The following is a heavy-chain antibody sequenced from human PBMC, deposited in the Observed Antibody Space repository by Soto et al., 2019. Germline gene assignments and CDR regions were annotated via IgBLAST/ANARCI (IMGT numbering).Heavy chain of an antibody. V-gene: IGHV4-59*08. CDR3: ASQQLVHYYYGMDV. Sequence: SETLSLTCTVSGDSISNYYWAWIRQPPGEGLEWIGYVHSNGNTHHNPSLKSRVTISMDTSKNQFSLNLNSVTAADTAVYYCASQQLVHYYYGMDVWGQGTTVT. CDR2: VHSNGNT. D-gene: IGHD6-13*01. CDR1: GDSISNYY. J-gene: IGHJ6*02.